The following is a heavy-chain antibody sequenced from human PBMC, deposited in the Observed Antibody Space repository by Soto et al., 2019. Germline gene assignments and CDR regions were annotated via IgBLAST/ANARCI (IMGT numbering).Heavy chain of an antibody. CDR3: ARGRAYYDFWSGYYIRGFDY. CDR1: GYTFTSYG. Sequence: ASVKVSCKASGYTFTSYGISWVRQAPGQGLEWMGWISAYNGNTNYAQKLQGRVTMTTDTSTSTAYMELRSLRSDDTAVYYCARGRAYYDFWSGYYIRGFDYWGQGTLVTVSS. CDR2: ISAYNGNT. J-gene: IGHJ4*02. D-gene: IGHD3-3*01. V-gene: IGHV1-18*01.